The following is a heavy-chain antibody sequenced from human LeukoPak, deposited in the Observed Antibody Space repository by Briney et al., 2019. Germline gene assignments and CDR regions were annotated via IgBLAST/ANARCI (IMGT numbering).Heavy chain of an antibody. J-gene: IGHJ4*02. CDR1: GDCVSSPSAA. V-gene: IGHV6-1*01. CDR2: TYIGSKWHY. Sequence: SQTLSLTRAISGDCVSSPSAAWNWLRQSPSGGSEWLVRTYIGSKWHYDYRGSVRSRISINPETSKNQFSLHLKSVTPEDTAVYYCSREVAYCGDDCYSAEFDYWGQGILVTVSS. CDR3: SREVAYCGDDCYSAEFDY. D-gene: IGHD2-21*02.